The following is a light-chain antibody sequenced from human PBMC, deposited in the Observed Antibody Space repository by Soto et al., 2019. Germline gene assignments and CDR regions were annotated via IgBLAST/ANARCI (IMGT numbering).Light chain of an antibody. V-gene: IGKV1-6*01. CDR1: QCIRDE. CDR2: AAS. CDR3: LQEYDYPRA. J-gene: IGKJ1*01. Sequence: AIPMSKSPSSLSASVADTVDITCRASQCIRDELGWYQQKAGKAPNLLISAASRLQSGVPSRFSGRGSGTDVTLTISILQPGDFATQYCLQEYDYPRAVGQGTKVDIK.